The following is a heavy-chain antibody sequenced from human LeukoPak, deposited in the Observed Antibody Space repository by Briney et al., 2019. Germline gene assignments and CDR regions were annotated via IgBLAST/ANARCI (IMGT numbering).Heavy chain of an antibody. CDR2: ISSSSNYI. D-gene: IGHD3-16*01. Sequence: GGSLRLSCAASGFTFSSYSMNWVRQAPGKGLEWVSSISSSSNYIYYADSVKGRFTISRDNAQNSLYLQMNSLRADDTAVYYCARFGVNYGMDVWGQGTTDTVSS. V-gene: IGHV3-21*01. CDR1: GFTFSSYS. J-gene: IGHJ6*02. CDR3: ARFGVNYGMDV.